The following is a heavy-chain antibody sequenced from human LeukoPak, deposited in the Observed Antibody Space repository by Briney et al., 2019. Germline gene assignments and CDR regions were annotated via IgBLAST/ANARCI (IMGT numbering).Heavy chain of an antibody. CDR2: ISSSSSTI. V-gene: IGHV3-48*01. D-gene: IGHD5-18*01. CDR3: ARDREEYSYGYWGHYFDY. CDR1: GFTFSSYS. Sequence: GGSLRLSCAASGFTFSSYSMNWVRQAPGKGLEWVSYISSSSSTIYYADSVKGRFTISRDNAKNSLYLQMNSLRAEDTAVYYCARDREEYSYGYWGHYFDYWGQGTLVTVSS. J-gene: IGHJ4*02.